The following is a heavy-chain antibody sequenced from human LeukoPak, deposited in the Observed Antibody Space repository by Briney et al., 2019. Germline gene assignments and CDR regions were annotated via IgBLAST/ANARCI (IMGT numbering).Heavy chain of an antibody. Sequence: SETLSLTCTVSGGSISSYYWSWIRQPPGKGLVWIGYIYYSGSTNYNPSLKSRVTISVDTSKNQFSLKLSSVTAADTAVYYCARHLGYYYDSSGYSDAFDIWGQGTMVTVSS. CDR3: ARHLGYYYDSSGYSDAFDI. CDR1: GGSISSYY. V-gene: IGHV4-59*08. CDR2: IYYSGST. D-gene: IGHD3-22*01. J-gene: IGHJ3*02.